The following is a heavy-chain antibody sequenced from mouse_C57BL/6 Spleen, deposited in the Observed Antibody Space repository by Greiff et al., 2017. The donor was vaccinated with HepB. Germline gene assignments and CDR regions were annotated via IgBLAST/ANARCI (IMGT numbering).Heavy chain of an antibody. D-gene: IGHD1-1*02. V-gene: IGHV1-81*01. J-gene: IGHJ3*01. Sequence: VKVVESGAELARPGASVKLSCKASGYTFTSYGISWVKQRTGQGLEWIGEIYPRSGNTYYNEKFKGKATLTADKSSSTAYMELRSLTSEDSAVYFCAPYGYWGQGTLVTVSA. CDR1: GYTFTSYG. CDR2: IYPRSGNT. CDR3: APYGY.